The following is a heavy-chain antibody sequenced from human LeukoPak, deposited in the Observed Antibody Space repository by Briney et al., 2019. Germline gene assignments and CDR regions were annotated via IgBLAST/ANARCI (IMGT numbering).Heavy chain of an antibody. Sequence: GSSVKVSCKASGGTFSSYAISWVRQAPGQGLEWMGGIIPIFGTANYAQKFKGRVTITTDESTSTAYMELSSLRSEDTAVYYCAITITGTTSRFGAFDIWGQGTMVTVSS. CDR3: AITITGTTSRFGAFDI. CDR2: IIPIFGTA. J-gene: IGHJ3*02. D-gene: IGHD1-20*01. CDR1: GGTFSSYA. V-gene: IGHV1-69*05.